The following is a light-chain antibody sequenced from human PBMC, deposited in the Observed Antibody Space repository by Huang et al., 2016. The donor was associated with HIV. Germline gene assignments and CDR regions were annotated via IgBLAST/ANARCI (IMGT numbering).Light chain of an antibody. CDR3: QQSYITPVS. CDR1: QTIKNY. V-gene: IGKV1-39*01. CDR2: GTS. J-gene: IGKJ2*01. Sequence: DIQMTQSPSSLSASVGDRVTITCRSSQTIKNYLNWYQHRPGMAPRLLIYGTSTLQSGVTSRFVGTGSGTEYTLTLTNLQPEDFATYYCQQSYITPVSFGQGTRLDIK.